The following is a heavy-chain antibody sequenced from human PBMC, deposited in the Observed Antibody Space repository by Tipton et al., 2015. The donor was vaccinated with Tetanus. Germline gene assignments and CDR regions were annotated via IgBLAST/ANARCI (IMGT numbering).Heavy chain of an antibody. CDR3: ARWGVLGLQHYLDY. CDR2: IYSGGDT. CDR1: GVNVTRNY. D-gene: IGHD1-1*01. V-gene: IGHV3-53*01. J-gene: IGHJ4*02. Sequence: SLRLSCVASGVNVTRNYMSWVRQAPGKGLEWVSVIYSGGDTFYADSVKGRFTISRDNSKNTVYLQINSLRVEDTAVYYCARWGVLGLQHYLDYWGQGTLVTVSS.